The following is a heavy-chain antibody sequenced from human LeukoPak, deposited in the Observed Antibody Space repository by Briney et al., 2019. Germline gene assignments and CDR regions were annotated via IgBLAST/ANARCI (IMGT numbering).Heavy chain of an antibody. V-gene: IGHV1-18*01. CDR2: ISAYNGNT. J-gene: IGHJ6*02. CDR3: ARDQGDYVWGSYPSIPDRYYYGMDV. D-gene: IGHD3-16*02. CDR1: GYTLTELS. Sequence: GASVKVSCKVSGYTLTELSMHWVRQAPGQGLEWMGWISAYNGNTNYAQKLQGRVTMTTDTSTSTAYMELRSLRSDDTAVYYCARDQGDYVWGSYPSIPDRYYYGMDVWGQGTTVTVSS.